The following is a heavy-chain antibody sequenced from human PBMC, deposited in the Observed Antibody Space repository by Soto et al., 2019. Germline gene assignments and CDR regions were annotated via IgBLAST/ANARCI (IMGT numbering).Heavy chain of an antibody. CDR1: GGTFSSYA. D-gene: IGHD1-26*01. CDR2: IIPIFGTA. CDR3: ARHFPEVGAPDY. V-gene: IGHV1-69*13. J-gene: IGHJ4*02. Sequence: ASVKVSCKASGGTFSSYAISWVRQAPGQGLEWMGGIIPIFGTANYAQKFQGRVTITADESTSTAYMELSSLRSDDTAVYYCARHFPEVGAPDYWGQGXLVTVSS.